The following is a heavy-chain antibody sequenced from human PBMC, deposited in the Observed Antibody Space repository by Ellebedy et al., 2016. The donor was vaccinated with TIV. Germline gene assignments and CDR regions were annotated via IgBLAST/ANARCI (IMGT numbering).Heavy chain of an antibody. CDR2: ISGPVGNI. D-gene: IGHD5-12*01. V-gene: IGHV3-23*01. Sequence: GESLKISXAASGFSFGDFAMSWVRQAPGKGPEWVSAISGPVGNIYYADSVKGRFTISRDNSKNTLYLQMDSLRGEDTAVYYCAKDVGAYAGYGDYWGQGTLVTVSS. J-gene: IGHJ4*02. CDR3: AKDVGAYAGYGDY. CDR1: GFSFGDFA.